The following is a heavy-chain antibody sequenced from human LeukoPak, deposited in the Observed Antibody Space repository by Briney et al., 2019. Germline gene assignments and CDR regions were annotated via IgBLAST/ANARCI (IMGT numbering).Heavy chain of an antibody. V-gene: IGHV1-18*01. J-gene: IGHJ4*02. Sequence: GASVEVSCKPSGYPFTASGLTWIRQAPGQGLEWMGWVNPYNGDTAYAQSLQGRVTMTTDTSTNTAYMELRSLRSDDTAVYYCTRGGVNNNLLDFWGQGTAVTVSS. CDR3: TRGGVNNNLLDF. D-gene: IGHD3-10*01. CDR2: VNPYNGDT. CDR1: GYPFTASG.